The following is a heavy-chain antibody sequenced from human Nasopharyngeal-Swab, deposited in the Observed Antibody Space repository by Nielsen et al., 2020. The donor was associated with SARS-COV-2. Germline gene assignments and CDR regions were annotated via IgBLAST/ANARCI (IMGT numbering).Heavy chain of an antibody. CDR3: AREGVGGFDV. D-gene: IGHD2-15*01. CDR2: IRQDGGAK. V-gene: IGHV3-7*04. Sequence: GESLKIYCAASGFRFSGYWLSWVRQAPGKGLEWVANIRQDGGAKSYGDSVKGRFTISRDNAKNSVSLQMNSLRAEDTAGYYCAREGVGGFDVWGQGTMVTVSS. CDR1: GFRFSGYW. J-gene: IGHJ3*01.